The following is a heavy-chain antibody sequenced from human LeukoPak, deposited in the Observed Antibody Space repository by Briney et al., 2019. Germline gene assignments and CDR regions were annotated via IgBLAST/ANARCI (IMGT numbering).Heavy chain of an antibody. Sequence: PGGSLRLSCAASRFTFSSYAMHWVRQAPGKGLEWVSSISSSSSYIYYADSVKGRFTISRDNTKNSLYLQMNSLRAEDTAVYYCARDPFGLRPYYFDYWGQGTLVTVSS. D-gene: IGHD2-21*01. V-gene: IGHV3-21*01. CDR3: ARDPFGLRPYYFDY. CDR2: ISSSSSYI. J-gene: IGHJ4*02. CDR1: RFTFSSYA.